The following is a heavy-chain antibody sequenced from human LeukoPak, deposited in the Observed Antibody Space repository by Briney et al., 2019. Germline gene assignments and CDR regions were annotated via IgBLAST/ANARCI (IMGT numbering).Heavy chain of an antibody. CDR3: ARRKSYCSGGSCYNWFDP. J-gene: IGHJ5*02. CDR1: GGTFSSYA. Sequence: SVKVSCKASGGTFSSYAISWVRQAPGQGLEWMGGIIPIFGTANYAQKFQGRVTITADESTSTAYMELSSLRSEDTAVYYCARRKSYCSGGSCYNWFDPWGQGTLVTVSS. D-gene: IGHD2-15*01. V-gene: IGHV1-69*01. CDR2: IIPIFGTA.